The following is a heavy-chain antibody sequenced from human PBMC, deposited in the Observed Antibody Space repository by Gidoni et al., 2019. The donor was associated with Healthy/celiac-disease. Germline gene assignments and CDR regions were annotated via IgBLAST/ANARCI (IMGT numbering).Heavy chain of an antibody. CDR3: AKESSGYYFFAFDI. CDR2: ISYDGSNK. D-gene: IGHD3-22*01. V-gene: IGHV3-30*18. J-gene: IGHJ3*02. Sequence: QVQLVESEGGVVQPGRSLRLSCAASGFTFSSYGMHWVRQAPGKGFECVAVISYDGSNKYYADSVKGRFTISRDNSKNTLYLQMNSLRAEDTAVYYCAKESSGYYFFAFDIWGQGTMVTVSS. CDR1: GFTFSSYG.